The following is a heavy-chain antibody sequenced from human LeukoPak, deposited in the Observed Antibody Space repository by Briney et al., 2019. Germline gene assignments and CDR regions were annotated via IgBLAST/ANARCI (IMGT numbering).Heavy chain of an antibody. V-gene: IGHV3-9*01. Sequence: GGSLRLSCAASGFTFDDYAMHWVRQAPGKGLEWVSGISGNSGSIGYADSVKGRFTISRDNAKNSLYLQMNSLRAEDTALYYCAKDRQMSITGSFDPWGQGTLVTVSS. D-gene: IGHD1-20*01. CDR1: GFTFDDYA. J-gene: IGHJ5*02. CDR3: AKDRQMSITGSFDP. CDR2: ISGNSGSI.